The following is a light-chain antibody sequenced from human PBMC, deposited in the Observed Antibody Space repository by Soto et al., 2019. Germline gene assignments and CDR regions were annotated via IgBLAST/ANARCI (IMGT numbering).Light chain of an antibody. CDR1: QSVNGG. CDR2: DAS. V-gene: IGKV1-5*01. J-gene: IGKJ2*01. Sequence: DIQMTQSPSTLSASVGDRVTITCRASQSVNGGLAWYQQKPGRAPNLLIYDASSLESGVPSRFSGSGSGTEYALTISSLQPDDFATYYCQQFNTYSFTFGQGTKLEIK. CDR3: QQFNTYSFT.